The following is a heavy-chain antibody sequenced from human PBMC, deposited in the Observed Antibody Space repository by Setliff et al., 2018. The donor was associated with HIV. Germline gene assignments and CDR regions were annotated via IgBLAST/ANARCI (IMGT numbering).Heavy chain of an antibody. CDR2: IISSGTTI. Sequence: PGGSLRLSCAASGFTFSNYEMNWVRQAPGKGLEWVSYIISSGTTIYYADSVKGRFTISRDNAKNSLYLQMNSLRAEDTAVYYCARPNYYDSSGSFDYWGQGTLVTVSS. J-gene: IGHJ4*02. CDR3: ARPNYYDSSGSFDY. D-gene: IGHD3-22*01. V-gene: IGHV3-48*03. CDR1: GFTFSNYE.